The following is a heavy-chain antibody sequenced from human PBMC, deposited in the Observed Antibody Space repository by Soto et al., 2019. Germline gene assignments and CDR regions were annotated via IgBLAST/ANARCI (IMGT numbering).Heavy chain of an antibody. CDR2: ISATGAKT. CDR1: GFTFSSYA. CDR3: TKSRSAMVYYFDF. J-gene: IGHJ4*02. V-gene: IGHV3-23*01. D-gene: IGHD1-20*01. Sequence: GGSLRLSCAASGFTFSSYAMNWVRQAPGKGLEWVSGISATGAKTYSADSVKGRFTTSRDNSKNTVYLEMNNLRAEDTAVYYCTKSRSAMVYYFDFWGLGALVTVSS.